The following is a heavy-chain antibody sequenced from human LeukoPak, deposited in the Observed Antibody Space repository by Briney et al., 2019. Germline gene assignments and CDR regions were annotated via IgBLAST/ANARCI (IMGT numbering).Heavy chain of an antibody. CDR1: GFTFSSYT. V-gene: IGHV3-21*01. J-gene: IGHJ4*02. D-gene: IGHD3-3*01. CDR2: ISGSSSYI. CDR3: ARLSSHYYDFWSGYFDY. Sequence: GGSLRLSCAASGFTFSSYTMNWVRRAPGKGLEWVSSISGSSSYIYYADSVKGRFTISRDNAKNSLSLQMNSLRAEDTAVYYCARLSSHYYDFWSGYFDYWGQGTLVTVSS.